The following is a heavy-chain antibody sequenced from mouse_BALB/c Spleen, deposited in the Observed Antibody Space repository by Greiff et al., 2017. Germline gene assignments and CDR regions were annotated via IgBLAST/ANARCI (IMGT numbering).Heavy chain of an antibody. CDR3: ARKVGGYYAMDY. Sequence: QVQLLQPGAELVKPGASVKLSCKASGYTFTSYWMHWVKQRPGQGLEWIGEINPSNGRTNYNEKFKSKATLTVDKSSSTAYMQLSSLTSEDSAVYYCARKVGGYYAMDYWGQGTSVTVSS. CDR1: GYTFTSYW. CDR2: INPSNGRT. D-gene: IGHD1-1*02. V-gene: IGHV1S81*02. J-gene: IGHJ4*01.